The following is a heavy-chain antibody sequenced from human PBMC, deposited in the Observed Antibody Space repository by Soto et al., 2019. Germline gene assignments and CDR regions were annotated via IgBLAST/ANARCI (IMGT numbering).Heavy chain of an antibody. CDR3: ARDLDGLHDDTSGPFPRPG. Sequence: SETLSLTCTVSGGSISSYYWSWIRQPAGKGLEWIGRIYTSGSIYYNPSLKSRATMSIDTAGNQFSLKVSSVTVADTAVYYCARDLDGLHDDTSGPFPRPGWGQGTLVTVSS. CDR1: GGSISSYY. J-gene: IGHJ1*01. D-gene: IGHD3-22*01. CDR2: IYTSGSI. V-gene: IGHV4-4*07.